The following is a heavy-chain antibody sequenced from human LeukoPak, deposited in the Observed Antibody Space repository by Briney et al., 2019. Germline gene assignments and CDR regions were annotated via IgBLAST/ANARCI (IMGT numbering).Heavy chain of an antibody. Sequence: RPGGSLRLSCAASGFTFDDYAMHWVRQAPGKGLEWVSGISWNSGTIGYADSVKGRFTISRDNAKNSLYLQMNSLRAEDTAVYYCARGTRIAAAGTIGYWGQGTLVTVSS. J-gene: IGHJ4*02. CDR1: GFTFDDYA. CDR2: ISWNSGTI. V-gene: IGHV3-9*01. CDR3: ARGTRIAAAGTIGY. D-gene: IGHD6-13*01.